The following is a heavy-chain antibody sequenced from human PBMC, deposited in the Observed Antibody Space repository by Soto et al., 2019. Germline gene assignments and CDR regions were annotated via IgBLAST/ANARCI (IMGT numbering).Heavy chain of an antibody. CDR2: ISYDGSNK. CDR3: ARDHHIVVVPAAPGTY. J-gene: IGHJ4*02. D-gene: IGHD2-2*01. CDR1: GFTFSSYA. Sequence: GSLRLSCAASGFTFSSYAMHWVRQAPGKGLEWVAVISYDGSNKYYADYVKGRFTISRDNSKNTLYLQMNSLRAEDTALYYCARDHHIVVVPAAPGTYWGQGTLVTVSS. V-gene: IGHV3-30-3*01.